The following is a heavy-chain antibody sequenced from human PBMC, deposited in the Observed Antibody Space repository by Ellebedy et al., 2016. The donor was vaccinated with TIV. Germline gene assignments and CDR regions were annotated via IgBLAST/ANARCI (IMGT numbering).Heavy chain of an antibody. CDR3: ARAGYSSSLSGSDAFDI. V-gene: IGHV3-11*04. CDR1: GFTFSDYY. J-gene: IGHJ3*02. D-gene: IGHD6-13*01. CDR2: ISSSGSTM. Sequence: GESLKISXAASGFTFSDYYMSWIRQAPGKGLEWVSYISSSGSTMYYADSVKGRFTISRDNSKNTLYLQMNSLRAEDTAVYYCARAGYSSSLSGSDAFDIWGQGTMVTVSS.